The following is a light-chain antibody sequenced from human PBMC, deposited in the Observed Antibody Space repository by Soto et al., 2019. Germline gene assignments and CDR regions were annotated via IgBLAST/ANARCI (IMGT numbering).Light chain of an antibody. CDR2: EVS. V-gene: IGLV2-14*01. J-gene: IGLJ7*01. Sequence: QSVLTQPASVSGSPGQSITISCTGTSSDVGGYNYVSWFQHHPGKAPKLMIYEVSNRPSGVSNRFSGSKSGNTASLTISGLQAEDEADYYCTSYTSSSTLWVFGGGTQLTVL. CDR3: TSYTSSSTLWV. CDR1: SSDVGGYNY.